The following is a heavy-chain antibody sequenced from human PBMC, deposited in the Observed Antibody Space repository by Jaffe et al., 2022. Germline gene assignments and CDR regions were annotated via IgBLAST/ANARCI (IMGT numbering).Heavy chain of an antibody. CDR3: ARDCSSTSCYGKAFDI. CDR2: ISSSGSTI. Sequence: EVQLVESGGGLVQPGGSLRLSCAASGFTFSSYEMNWVRQAPGKGLEWVSYISSSGSTIYYADSVKGRFTISRDNAKNSLYLQMNSLRAEDTAVYYCARDCSSTSCYGKAFDIWGQGTMVTVSS. CDR1: GFTFSSYE. V-gene: IGHV3-48*03. J-gene: IGHJ3*02. D-gene: IGHD2-2*01.